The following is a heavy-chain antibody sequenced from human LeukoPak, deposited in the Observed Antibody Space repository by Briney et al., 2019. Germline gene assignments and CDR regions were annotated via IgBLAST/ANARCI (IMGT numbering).Heavy chain of an antibody. J-gene: IGHJ5*02. CDR1: GGSISSSSYY. CDR2: IYYSGST. D-gene: IGHD3-10*01. CDR3: ARMMVRGVIITYSTYWFDP. V-gene: IGHV4-39*01. Sequence: SETLSLTCTVSGGSISSSSYYWGWIRQPPGKGLEWIGSIYYSGSTYYNPSLKSRVTISVDTSKNQFSLKLSSVTAADTAVYYCARMMVRGVIITYSTYWFDPRGQGTLVTVSS.